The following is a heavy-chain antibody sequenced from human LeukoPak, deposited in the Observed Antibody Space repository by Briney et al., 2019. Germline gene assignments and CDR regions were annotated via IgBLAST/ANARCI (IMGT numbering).Heavy chain of an antibody. CDR2: IKSKTDGGTT. CDR3: TTDPYYDSSGYYLDAFDI. J-gene: IGHJ3*02. Sequence: PGGSLRLSCLGSDFIFTKYWMTWVRQAPGKGLEWVGRIKSKTDGGTTDYAAPVKGRFTISRDDSKNTLYLQMNSLKTEDTAVYYCTTDPYYDSSGYYLDAFDIWGQGTMVTVSS. CDR1: DFIFTKYW. D-gene: IGHD3-22*01. V-gene: IGHV3-15*01.